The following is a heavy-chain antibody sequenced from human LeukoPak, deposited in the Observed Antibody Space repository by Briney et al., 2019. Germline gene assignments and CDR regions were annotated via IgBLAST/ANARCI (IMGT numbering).Heavy chain of an antibody. Sequence: MASETLSLTCTVSGGSISSYYWSWVRQPPGKGLEWIGFVYYTGSTNYSPSLKSRVTISVDTSKTQFYLKLKSVTAADTGVYFCARRLDDFIDGEGLHYWFDLWGQGTLVTVSS. CDR3: ARRLDDFIDGEGLHYWFDL. D-gene: IGHD3-10*01. CDR2: VYYTGST. J-gene: IGHJ5*02. V-gene: IGHV4-59*08. CDR1: GGSISSYY.